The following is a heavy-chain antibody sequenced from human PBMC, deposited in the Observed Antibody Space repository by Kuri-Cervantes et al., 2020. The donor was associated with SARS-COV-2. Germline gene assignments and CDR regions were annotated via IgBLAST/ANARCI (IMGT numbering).Heavy chain of an antibody. Sequence: ASVKVSCKASGYTFTSYGISWVRQAPGQGLEWMGWISAYNGNTNYAQKLQGRVTMTTDTSTSTAYMELRSLRSDDTAVYYCAKERDSLRTSGIAAAGTGFDYWGQGTLVTVSS. CDR1: GYTFTSYG. D-gene: IGHD6-13*01. CDR3: AKERDSLRTSGIAAAGTGFDY. V-gene: IGHV1-18*01. CDR2: ISAYNGNT. J-gene: IGHJ4*02.